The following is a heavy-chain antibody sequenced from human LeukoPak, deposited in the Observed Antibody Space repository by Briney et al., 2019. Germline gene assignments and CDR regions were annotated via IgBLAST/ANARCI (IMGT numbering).Heavy chain of an antibody. CDR2: INPSGGST. Sequence: ASVKVSCKASGYTFTSYYMHWVRPAPEQGLEWMGIINPSGGSTSYAQKFQGRVTMTRDTSTSTVYMELSSLRSEDTAVYYCAKGGVGATDVSDYWGQGTLVTVSS. D-gene: IGHD1-26*01. CDR1: GYTFTSYY. V-gene: IGHV1-46*01. J-gene: IGHJ4*02. CDR3: AKGGVGATDVSDY.